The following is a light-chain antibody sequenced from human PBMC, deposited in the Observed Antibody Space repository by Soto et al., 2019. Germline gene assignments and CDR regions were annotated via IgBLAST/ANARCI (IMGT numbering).Light chain of an antibody. CDR1: SSDVGAYNY. J-gene: IGLJ3*02. CDR3: SSHAGIKNVV. V-gene: IGLV2-8*01. Sequence: QSALTQPPSASGSPGQSVTISCTGPSSDVGAYNYVSWYQQYTGKAPKLIIYEVTKRPSGVPDRFSGSKSGNTASLTVSGLQAEDEADYYCSSHAGIKNVVFGGGTKVTVL. CDR2: EVT.